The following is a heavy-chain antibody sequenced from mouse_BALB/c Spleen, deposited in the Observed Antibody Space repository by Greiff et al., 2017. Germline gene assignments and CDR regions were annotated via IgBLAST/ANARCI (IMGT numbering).Heavy chain of an antibody. CDR2: IYPGDGDT. V-gene: IGHV1-82*01. D-gene: IGHD2-3*01. Sequence: QVQLQQSGPELVKPGASVKISCKASGYAFSSSWMNWVKQRPGQGLEWIGRIYPGDGDTNYNGKFKGKATLTADKSSSTAYMQLSSLTSVDSAVYFCARPYDGYPAWFAYWGQGTLVTVSA. CDR1: GYAFSSSW. J-gene: IGHJ3*01. CDR3: ARPYDGYPAWFAY.